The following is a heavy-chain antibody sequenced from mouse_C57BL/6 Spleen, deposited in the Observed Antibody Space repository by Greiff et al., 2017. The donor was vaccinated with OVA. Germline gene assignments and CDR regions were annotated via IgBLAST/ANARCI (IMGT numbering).Heavy chain of an antibody. V-gene: IGHV1-75*01. CDR1: GYTFTDYY. J-gene: IGHJ1*03. CDR3: AVTGTSAATYWYFDV. Sequence: VQLQQSGPELVKPGASVKISCKASGYTFTDYYINWVKQRPGQGLEWIGWIFPGSGSTYYNEKFKGKATLTVDKSSSTAYMLLSSLTSEDSAVYFCAVTGTSAATYWYFDVWGTGTTVTVSS. CDR2: IFPGSGST. D-gene: IGHD4-1*01.